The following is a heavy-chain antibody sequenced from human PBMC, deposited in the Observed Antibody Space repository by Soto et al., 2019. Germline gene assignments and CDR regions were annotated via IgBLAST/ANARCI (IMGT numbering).Heavy chain of an antibody. CDR3: ARGNCNGGDCDYPYYYYYIDV. CDR2: INAGNGNT. Sequence: ASVKVSCKASGYTFTSHAMHWVRQAPGQRLEWLGWINAGNGNTKYSQKFQGRVTVTRDTSASTAYMELSSLRSEDTAVYYCARGNCNGGDCDYPYYYYYIDVWGKGTTVTVSS. V-gene: IGHV1-3*01. D-gene: IGHD2-21*02. CDR1: GYTFTSHA. J-gene: IGHJ6*03.